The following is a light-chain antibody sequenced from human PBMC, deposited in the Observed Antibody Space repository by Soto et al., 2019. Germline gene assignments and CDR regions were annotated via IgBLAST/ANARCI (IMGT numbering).Light chain of an antibody. V-gene: IGLV2-23*01. CDR2: EGT. J-gene: IGLJ2*01. CDR3: CSYAGRNTYVV. CDR1: SNDVGSYNL. Sequence: QSALTQPASVSASPGQSITISCTGTSNDVGSYNLVSWYQQYPGKAPKLMIYEGTKRPSGVSDRFSGSTSGNTASLIISGLQVDDEADYYCCSYAGRNTYVVFGGGTKVTVL.